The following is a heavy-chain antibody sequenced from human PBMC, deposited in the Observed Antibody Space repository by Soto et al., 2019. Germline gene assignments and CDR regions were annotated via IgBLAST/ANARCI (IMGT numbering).Heavy chain of an antibody. D-gene: IGHD3-22*01. Sequence: QVHLLLQSGAEVKKPRSSVKVACKASGGNPSNSAISWVRQAPGQGLEWMGGIIPVFGIISHAQNFQGRVTITADESTSTAYMELSSLRSEDTAVYFCAGGLIVVAGSSAYYSMDVWGQGTTVTVSS. CDR1: GGNPSNSA. CDR3: AGGLIVVAGSSAYYSMDV. CDR2: IIPVFGII. V-gene: IGHV1-69*01. J-gene: IGHJ6*02.